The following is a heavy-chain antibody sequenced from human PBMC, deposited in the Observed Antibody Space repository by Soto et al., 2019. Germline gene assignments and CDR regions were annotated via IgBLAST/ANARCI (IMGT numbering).Heavy chain of an antibody. Sequence: QVQLQQWGAGLLKPSETLSLTCAVYGGSFSGYYWSWIRQPPGKGLEWIGEINHSGSTNYNPSLKSRVTISVDTSKNQFSLKLSSVTAADTAVHYCARAATTVYYYYYMDVWGKGTTVTVSS. J-gene: IGHJ6*03. CDR2: INHSGST. V-gene: IGHV4-34*01. CDR1: GGSFSGYY. D-gene: IGHD4-4*01. CDR3: ARAATTVYYYYYMDV.